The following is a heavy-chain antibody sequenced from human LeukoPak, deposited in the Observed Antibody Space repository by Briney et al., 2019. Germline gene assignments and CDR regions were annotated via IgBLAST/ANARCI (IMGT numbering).Heavy chain of an antibody. CDR2: IRYDGSNK. CDR3: AKGYCSSTSCYSFDI. D-gene: IGHD2-2*01. Sequence: PGGSLRLSCAASGFTFSSYGMHWVRQAPGKGLEWVAFIRYDGSNKYYADSVKGRFTFSRDNSKNTLYLQMNSLRAEDTAVYYCAKGYCSSTSCYSFDIWGQGTMVTVSS. CDR1: GFTFSSYG. V-gene: IGHV3-30*02. J-gene: IGHJ3*02.